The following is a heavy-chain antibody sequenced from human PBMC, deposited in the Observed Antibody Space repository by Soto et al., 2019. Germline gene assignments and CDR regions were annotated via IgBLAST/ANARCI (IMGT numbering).Heavy chain of an antibody. CDR2: INPSGGRT. V-gene: IGHV1-46*01. Sequence: QVQLVQSGAEVKKPGASVKVSCKASGYTFTNYYMHWVRQAPGQGLAWMGIINPSGGRTSYAQKFQGRGTMPRDTCRSTVYMELCSPRSEDTPGYYCARDASGITMLDSNWFVPWGQGSLVTVSS. D-gene: IGHD3-22*01. CDR3: ARDASGITMLDSNWFVP. J-gene: IGHJ5*02. CDR1: GYTFTNYY.